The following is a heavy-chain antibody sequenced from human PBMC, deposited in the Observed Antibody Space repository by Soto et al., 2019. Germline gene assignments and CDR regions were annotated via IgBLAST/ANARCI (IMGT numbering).Heavy chain of an antibody. CDR2: IYYSGST. D-gene: IGHD1-7*01. V-gene: IGHV4-39*01. J-gene: IGHJ5*02. CDR3: ARQGAAGTTRYNWFDP. CDR1: GGSISSSSYY. Sequence: SETLSLTCTVSGGSISSSSYYWGWIRQPPGKGLEWIGSIYYSGSTYYNPSLKSRVTISVDTSKNQFSLKLSSVTAADTAVYYCARQGAAGTTRYNWFDPWGQGTLVT.